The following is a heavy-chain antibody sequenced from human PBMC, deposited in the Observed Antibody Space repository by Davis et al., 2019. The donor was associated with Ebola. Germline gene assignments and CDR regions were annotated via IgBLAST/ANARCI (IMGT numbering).Heavy chain of an antibody. D-gene: IGHD3-22*01. CDR2: IRYDGSNK. CDR3: AGSPSWRYDSSGYYSYYGMDV. V-gene: IGHV3-30*02. Sequence: GGSLRLSCVASGFTFSGYAMHWVRQAPGKGLEWVAFIRYDGSNKYYADSVKGRFTISRDNSKNTLYLQMNSLRAEDTAVYYCAGSPSWRYDSSGYYSYYGMDVWGQGTTVTVSS. J-gene: IGHJ6*02. CDR1: GFTFSGYA.